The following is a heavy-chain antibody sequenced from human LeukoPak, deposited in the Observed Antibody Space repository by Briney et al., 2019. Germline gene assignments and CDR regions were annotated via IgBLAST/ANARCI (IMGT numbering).Heavy chain of an antibody. J-gene: IGHJ4*02. D-gene: IGHD3-10*01. CDR2: ISYDGSNK. Sequence: GRSLRLSCAASGFTFSSYGMHWVRQAPGKGLEWVAVISYDGSNKYYADSVKGRFTISRDNSKNTLYLQMNSLRAEDTAVYYCAKNTYYGTGTYYFDYWGQGTLVTVSS. V-gene: IGHV3-30*18. CDR3: AKNTYYGTGTYYFDY. CDR1: GFTFSSYG.